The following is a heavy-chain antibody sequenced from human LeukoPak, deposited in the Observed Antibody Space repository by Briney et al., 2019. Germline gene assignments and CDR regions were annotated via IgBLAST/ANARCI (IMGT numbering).Heavy chain of an antibody. J-gene: IGHJ5*02. CDR3: ASRGYRYNWFDP. Sequence: SETLSLTCAVYGGSFSGYYWSWIRQPPGKGLEWIGYIYYSGSTYYNPSLKSRVTISVDTSKNQFSLKLSSVTAADTAVYYCASRGYRYNWFDPWGQGTLVTVSS. V-gene: IGHV4-30-4*01. D-gene: IGHD6-13*01. CDR1: GGSFSGYY. CDR2: IYYSGST.